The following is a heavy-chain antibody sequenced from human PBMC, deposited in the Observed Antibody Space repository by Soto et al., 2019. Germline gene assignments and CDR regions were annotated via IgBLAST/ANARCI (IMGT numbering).Heavy chain of an antibody. CDR3: ERKILGSTSRPNYWYFDL. D-gene: IGHD2-2*01. J-gene: IGHJ2*01. V-gene: IGHV3-23*01. Sequence: EVHLLESGGGLVQPGGSLRLSCAGSGFTFLNYAMNWVRQAPGKGLEWVSSISGGGDGAFFPDSVRGRFTISRDNSQNTVTLQMNSLGVDDTAVYYCERKILGSTSRPNYWYFDLWGRGTLVTVSS. CDR1: GFTFLNYA. CDR2: ISGGGDGA.